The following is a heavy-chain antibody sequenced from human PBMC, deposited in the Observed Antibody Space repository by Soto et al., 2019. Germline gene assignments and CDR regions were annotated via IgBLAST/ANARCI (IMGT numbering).Heavy chain of an antibody. CDR2: IYYSGST. Sequence: PSETLSLTCTVSGGSVSSGSYYWSWIRQPPGKGLEWIGYIYYSGSTNYNPSLKSRVTISVDTSKNRFSLKLSSVTAADTAVYYCARDPPYYFDYWGQGTLVTVSS. CDR3: ARDPPYYFDY. V-gene: IGHV4-61*01. J-gene: IGHJ4*02. CDR1: GGSVSSGSYY.